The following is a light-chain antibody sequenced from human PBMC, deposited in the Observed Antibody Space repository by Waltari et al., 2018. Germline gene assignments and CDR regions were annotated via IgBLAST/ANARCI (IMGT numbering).Light chain of an antibody. CDR1: SGHSSNI. CDR3: QTGGHGTWV. V-gene: IGLV4-69*01. J-gene: IGLJ3*02. CDR2: VNSDGSH. Sequence: QLVLTQSPSASASLGASVKLTCTLSSGHSSNIIAWHQQQPEKGPRYLMKVNSDGSHSKGDEMPDRFSGSSSGAERYLTISRLQAEDEADYYCQTGGHGTWVFGGGTKLTVL.